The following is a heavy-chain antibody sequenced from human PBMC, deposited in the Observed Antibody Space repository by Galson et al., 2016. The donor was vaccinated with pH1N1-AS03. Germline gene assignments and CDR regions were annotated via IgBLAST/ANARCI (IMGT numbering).Heavy chain of an antibody. CDR1: GYIFTGFY. Sequence: SVKVSCKASGYIFTGFYVHWVRQAPGQGLEWMGWINTDSGATNYAQKFEAWVTMTRDTSVSTAYMELYGLKSDDTAVYSCARDPRGPCTSATCPTTYYFGMDVWGQGTTVIVSS. CDR2: INTDSGAT. V-gene: IGHV1-2*04. J-gene: IGHJ6*02. CDR3: ARDPRGPCTSATCPTTYYFGMDV. D-gene: IGHD2-2*01.